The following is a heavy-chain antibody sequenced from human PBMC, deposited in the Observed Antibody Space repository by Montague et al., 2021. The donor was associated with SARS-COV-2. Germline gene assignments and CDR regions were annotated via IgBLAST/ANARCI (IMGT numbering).Heavy chain of an antibody. CDR1: GASISSTNYY. D-gene: IGHD3-22*01. V-gene: IGHV4-61*02. Sequence: TLSLTCTVSGASISSTNYYWSWIRQPAGKGLEWIGRIYSSGVTNYNPSLKSRVSISIDTSKNEFSLKLSSVTAADTAVYYCARIINHFDSVRPHSLFDHWGQGIRVTASS. CDR3: ARIINHFDSVRPHSLFDH. CDR2: IYSSGVT. J-gene: IGHJ4*02.